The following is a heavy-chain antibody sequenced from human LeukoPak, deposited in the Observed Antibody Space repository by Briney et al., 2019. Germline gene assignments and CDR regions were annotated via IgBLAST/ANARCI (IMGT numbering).Heavy chain of an antibody. CDR1: GGSFSGYY. Sequence: SETLSLTCAVYGGSFSGYYWSWIRQPPGKGLEWIGEINHSGSANYNPSLKSRVTISVDTSKNQFSLKLSSVTAADTAVYYCARYLYYGSGSSARYDYWGQGTLVTVSS. J-gene: IGHJ4*02. CDR3: ARYLYYGSGSSARYDY. D-gene: IGHD3-10*01. CDR2: INHSGSA. V-gene: IGHV4-34*01.